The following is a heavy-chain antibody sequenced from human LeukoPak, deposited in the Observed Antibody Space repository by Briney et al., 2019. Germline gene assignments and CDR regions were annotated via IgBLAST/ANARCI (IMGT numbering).Heavy chain of an antibody. CDR2: INQDGSEK. J-gene: IGHJ4*02. V-gene: IGHV3-7*01. Sequence: GGSLRLSCAASGFTFRNSWMSWVREPPGKGLEWVANINQDGSEKYYVDSVKGRFTISRDNGKNSLYLQMNSLRVEDTALYYCVTESHYWGQGTLVTVSS. CDR3: VTESHY. CDR1: GFTFRNSW.